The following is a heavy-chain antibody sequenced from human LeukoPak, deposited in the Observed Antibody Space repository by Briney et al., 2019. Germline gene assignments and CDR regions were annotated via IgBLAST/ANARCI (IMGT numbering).Heavy chain of an antibody. Sequence: ASVKGSCKASGYTFTGYYMPWGRQAPGQGLEWMGWMNPNSGNTGYAQKFQGRVTITRNTSISTAYMELSSLRSEDTAVYYCAREGYGGSYFDYWGQGTLVTVSS. CDR3: AREGYGGSYFDY. CDR1: GYTFTGYY. V-gene: IGHV1-8*03. D-gene: IGHD1-26*01. CDR2: MNPNSGNT. J-gene: IGHJ4*02.